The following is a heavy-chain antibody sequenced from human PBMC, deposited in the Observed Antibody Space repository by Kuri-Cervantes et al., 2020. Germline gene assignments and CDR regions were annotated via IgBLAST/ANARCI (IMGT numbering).Heavy chain of an antibody. CDR3: VRSRDMGCGGDCYPVGAFDI. Sequence: LRLSCAVYTGSFSGYYWSWIRQPPGKGLEWIGYIYYTGSTYYNPSLKSRVTISEVTSKNQFSLKLRSVTAADTAVYYCVRSRDMGCGGDCYPVGAFDIWGQGTKVTVSS. J-gene: IGHJ3*02. CDR1: TGSFSGYY. D-gene: IGHD2-21*02. V-gene: IGHV4-34*09. CDR2: IYYTGST.